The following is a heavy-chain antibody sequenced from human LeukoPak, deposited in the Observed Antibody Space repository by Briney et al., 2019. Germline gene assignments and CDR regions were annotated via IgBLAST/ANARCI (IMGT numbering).Heavy chain of an antibody. CDR3: ARVYCSGGSCKYYYYGMDV. D-gene: IGHD2-15*01. CDR2: ISAYNGNT. CDR1: GYTFTSYG. V-gene: IGHV1-18*01. J-gene: IGHJ6*02. Sequence: ASVKVSCKASGYTFTSYGINWVRQAPGQGLEWMGWISAYNGNTNYAQKLQGRVTMTTDTSTSTAYMELRSLRSDDTAVYYCARVYCSGGSCKYYYYGMDVWGQGTTVTVSS.